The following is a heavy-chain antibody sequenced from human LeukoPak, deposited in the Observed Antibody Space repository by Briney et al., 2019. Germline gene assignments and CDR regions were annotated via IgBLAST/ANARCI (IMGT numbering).Heavy chain of an antibody. J-gene: IGHJ4*02. CDR3: ARAAYDFWSGYGFDY. Sequence: SETLSLTCAVSGGSLSSGGYSWSWVRQPPGTGLEWIGYIYYSGSTYYNPSLKSRVTISVDTSKNQFSLKLSSVTAADTAVYYCARAAYDFWSGYGFDYWGQGTLVTVSS. CDR2: IYYSGST. V-gene: IGHV4-30-4*07. D-gene: IGHD3-3*01. CDR1: GGSLSSGGYS.